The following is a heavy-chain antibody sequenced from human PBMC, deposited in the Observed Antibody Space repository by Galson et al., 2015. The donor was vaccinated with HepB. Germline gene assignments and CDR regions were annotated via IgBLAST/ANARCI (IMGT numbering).Heavy chain of an antibody. CDR2: MSKRGNSI. J-gene: IGHJ4*02. V-gene: IGHV3-30*18. D-gene: IGHD6-19*01. Sequence: SLRLSCAASGFIFSDLSMHWVRQAPGKGLEWVAVMSKRGNSINYADSMKGRFTISRDNSKNTVYLQMHDLRHEDTALYFCVKEHRSGWPNLDSWGPGTLVIVSS. CDR1: GFIFSDLS. CDR3: VKEHRSGWPNLDS.